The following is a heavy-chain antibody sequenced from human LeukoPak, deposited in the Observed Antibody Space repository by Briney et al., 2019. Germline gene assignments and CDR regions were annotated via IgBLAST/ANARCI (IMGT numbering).Heavy chain of an antibody. CDR3: TRRFGSAICDY. D-gene: IGHD3-16*01. V-gene: IGHV3-48*03. CDR2: ISSSGSTI. Sequence: GGSLRLSCVASGFTFSSYEMNWVRQAPGKGLEWISYISSSGSTIYYADSVKGRFTISRDNAKNSLYLQMNSLRAEDTAVYYCTRRFGSAICDYWGQGTLVTVSS. J-gene: IGHJ4*02. CDR1: GFTFSSYE.